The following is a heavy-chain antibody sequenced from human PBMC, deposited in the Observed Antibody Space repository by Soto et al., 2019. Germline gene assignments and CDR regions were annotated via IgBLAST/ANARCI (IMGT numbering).Heavy chain of an antibody. CDR3: EKAGYSSGWYLPHFDY. CDR1: GFTFSSYA. V-gene: IGHV3-23*01. J-gene: IGHJ4*02. CDR2: ISGSGGST. Sequence: GGSLRLSCAASGFTFSSYAMSWVRQAPGKGLEWVSAISGSGGSTYYADSVKGRFTISRDNSKNTLYLQMNSLRAEDTAVYYCEKAGYSSGWYLPHFDYWGQGTLVTVSS. D-gene: IGHD6-19*01.